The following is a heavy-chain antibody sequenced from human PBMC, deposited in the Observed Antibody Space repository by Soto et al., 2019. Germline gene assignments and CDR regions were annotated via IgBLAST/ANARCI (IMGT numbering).Heavy chain of an antibody. V-gene: IGHV4-4*02. Sequence: SETLSLTCTVSGGSMSSSNWWNWVRQPPGKGLEWIGETHHSGRTNYNPSLKSRVTISVDKSKNHFSLKLSSVTAADTAVYYCAREGLVNNWFDPWGQGTLVTVSS. CDR1: GGSMSSSNW. CDR3: AREGLVNNWFDP. D-gene: IGHD6-19*01. CDR2: THHSGRT. J-gene: IGHJ5*02.